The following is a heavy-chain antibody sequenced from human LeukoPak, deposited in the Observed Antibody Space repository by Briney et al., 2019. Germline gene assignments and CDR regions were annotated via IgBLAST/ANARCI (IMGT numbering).Heavy chain of an antibody. V-gene: IGHV1-2*02. CDR2: INPNSGGT. CDR1: GYTFTGYY. Sequence: ASVKVSCKASGYTFTGYYMHWVRQAPGQGLEWMGWINPNSGGTNYAQKFQGRVTMTRDTSISTAYMELSRLRSDDMAVYYCARDFNAKGERGYFYWGQGTLVTVSS. J-gene: IGHJ4*02. CDR3: ARDFNAKGERGYFY. D-gene: IGHD2-15*01.